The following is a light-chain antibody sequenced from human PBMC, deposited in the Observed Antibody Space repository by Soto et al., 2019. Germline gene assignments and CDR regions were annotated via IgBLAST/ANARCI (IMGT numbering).Light chain of an antibody. J-gene: IGKJ4*01. CDR1: QSVSID. V-gene: IGKV3-20*01. Sequence: EIVMTQSPATLSVSPGERATLSCRASQSVSIDLAWYQQTPGQAPRLLVYTTSYRTTGVPDRFSGSGSGTDFTLIISRLEPEDFAVYYCQQYGSPPLTFGGGTKVDIK. CDR2: TTS. CDR3: QQYGSPPLT.